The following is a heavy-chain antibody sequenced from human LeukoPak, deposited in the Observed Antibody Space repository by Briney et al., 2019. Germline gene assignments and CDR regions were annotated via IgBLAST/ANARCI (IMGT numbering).Heavy chain of an antibody. Sequence: SETLSLTCTVSGGSISSYYWSWIRQPAGKGLEWIGRIYTSGSTNYNPSLKSRVTMSVDTSKNQFPLKLRSVTAADTAVYYCARGTGSSWLNWFDPWGQGTLVTVSS. V-gene: IGHV4-4*07. D-gene: IGHD6-13*01. CDR2: IYTSGST. CDR1: GGSISSYY. J-gene: IGHJ5*02. CDR3: ARGTGSSWLNWFDP.